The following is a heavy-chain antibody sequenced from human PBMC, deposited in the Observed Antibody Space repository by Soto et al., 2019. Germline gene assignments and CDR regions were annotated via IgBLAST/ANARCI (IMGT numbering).Heavy chain of an antibody. CDR1: GGTISNGGFY. CDR3: ARGIAAAGSYFDY. D-gene: IGHD6-13*01. V-gene: IGHV4-31*03. J-gene: IGHJ4*02. CDR2: IYYSGST. Sequence: TLCLTFTVSGGTISNGGFYWSWIRQHPGKGLEWIGYIYYSGSTYYNPSLKSRVTISVNTPKDQFSLKLSSVTAADTAVYYCARGIAAAGSYFDYWGQGTLVTVSS.